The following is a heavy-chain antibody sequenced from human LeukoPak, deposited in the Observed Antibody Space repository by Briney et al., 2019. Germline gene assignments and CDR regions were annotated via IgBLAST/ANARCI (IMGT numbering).Heavy chain of an antibody. CDR3: ARDIYCTNGVCYRLGY. V-gene: IGHV1-2*06. D-gene: IGHD2-8*01. CDR2: INPNSGGT. CDR1: GYTFTGYY. J-gene: IGHJ4*02. Sequence: ASVKVSCKASGYTFTGYYMHWVRQAPGQGLEWMGRINPNSGGTNYAQKFQGRVTMTRDTYISTAYMELSRLRSDDTAVYYCARDIYCTNGVCYRLGYWGQGTLVTVSS.